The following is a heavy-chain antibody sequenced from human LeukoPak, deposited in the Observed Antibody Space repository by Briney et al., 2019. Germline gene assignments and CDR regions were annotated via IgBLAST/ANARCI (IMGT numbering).Heavy chain of an antibody. CDR3: AKDVGGLPTG. D-gene: IGHD3-9*01. CDR2: ISWDGGST. J-gene: IGHJ4*02. V-gene: IGHV3-43*01. Sequence: GGSLRLSCAASGFTFDDYTMHWVRQAPGKGLEWVSLISWDGGSTYYADSVKDRFTISRDNNKNSLYLQMNSLRTEDTALYYCAKDVGGLPTGWGQGTLVTVSS. CDR1: GFTFDDYT.